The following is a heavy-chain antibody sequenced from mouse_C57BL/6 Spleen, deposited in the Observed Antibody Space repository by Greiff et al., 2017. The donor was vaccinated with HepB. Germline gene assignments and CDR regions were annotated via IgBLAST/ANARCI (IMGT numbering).Heavy chain of an antibody. CDR2: IDPENGDT. J-gene: IGHJ3*01. CDR1: GFNIKDDY. Sequence: EVKLMESGAELVRPGASVKLSCTASGFNIKDDYMHWVKQRPEQGLEWIGWIDPENGDTEYASKFQGKATITADTSSNTAYLQLSSLTSEDTAVYYCTDPFAYWGQGTLVTVSA. V-gene: IGHV14-4*01. CDR3: TDPFAY.